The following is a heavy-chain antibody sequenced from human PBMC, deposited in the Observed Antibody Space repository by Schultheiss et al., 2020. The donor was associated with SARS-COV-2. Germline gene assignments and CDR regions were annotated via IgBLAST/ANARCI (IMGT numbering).Heavy chain of an antibody. CDR2: IYHSGST. J-gene: IGHJ4*02. V-gene: IGHV4-4*02. D-gene: IGHD5-18*01. Sequence: SETLSLTCAVSGGSISSSNWWSWVRQPPGKGLEWIGEIYHSGSTNYNPSLKSRVTISVDTSKNQFSLKLSSVTAADTAVYYCARDHGRYSYANWGQGTLVTVSS. CDR1: GGSISSSNW. CDR3: ARDHGRYSYAN.